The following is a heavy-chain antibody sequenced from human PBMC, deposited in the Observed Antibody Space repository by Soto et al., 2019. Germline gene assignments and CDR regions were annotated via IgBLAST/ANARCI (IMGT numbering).Heavy chain of an antibody. CDR3: AREPLGYCSSTSCYEGPFDY. V-gene: IGHV1-69*10. D-gene: IGHD2-2*01. CDR1: GYTFTIYG. CDR2: IIPINGIA. Sequence: SVKVSCKASGYTFTIYGISWVRQAPGQGLEWMGWIIPINGIANYAQKFQGRVTITADKSTSTAYMELSSLRSEDTAVYYCAREPLGYCSSTSCYEGPFDYWGQGTLVTVSS. J-gene: IGHJ4*02.